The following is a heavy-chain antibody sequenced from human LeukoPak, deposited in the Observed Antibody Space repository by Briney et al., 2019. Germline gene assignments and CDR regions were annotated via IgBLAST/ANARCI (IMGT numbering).Heavy chain of an antibody. Sequence: GASVKVSCKASGGTFSSYAISWVRQPPGQGLEWMGRIIPILGIANYAQKFQGRVTITADKSTSTAYMELSSLRSEDTAVYYCARERRGDAFDIWGQGTMVTVSS. D-gene: IGHD1-1*01. J-gene: IGHJ3*02. V-gene: IGHV1-69*04. CDR1: GGTFSSYA. CDR3: ARERRGDAFDI. CDR2: IIPILGIA.